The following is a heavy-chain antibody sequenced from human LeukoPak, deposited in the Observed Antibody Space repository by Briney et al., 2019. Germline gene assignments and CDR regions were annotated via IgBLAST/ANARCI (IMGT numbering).Heavy chain of an antibody. CDR1: GFTFSSYA. Sequence: PGGSLRLSCAASGFTFSSYALHWVRQAPGKGLEWVAVISYDGSNKYYADSVKGRFTISRDNSKNTLYLQMNSLRAEDTAVYYCARDDGSSVGFYYYYYMDVWGKGTTVTVSS. J-gene: IGHJ6*03. CDR3: ARDDGSSVGFYYYYYMDV. CDR2: ISYDGSNK. D-gene: IGHD6-6*01. V-gene: IGHV3-30-3*01.